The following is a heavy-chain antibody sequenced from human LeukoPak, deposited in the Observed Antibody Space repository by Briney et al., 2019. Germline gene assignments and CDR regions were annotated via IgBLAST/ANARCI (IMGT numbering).Heavy chain of an antibody. CDR3: ARDPTRHWGVPPTQGY. CDR2: ISSSSSYI. D-gene: IGHD2-2*01. J-gene: IGHJ4*02. Sequence: GRSLRLSCAPSGFTFSSYSMNWVRQAPGKGLEWVSSISSSSSYIYYADSVKGRFTISRDNAKNSLYLQMNSLRAEDTAVYYCARDPTRHWGVPPTQGYWGQGTLVTVSS. CDR1: GFTFSSYS. V-gene: IGHV3-21*01.